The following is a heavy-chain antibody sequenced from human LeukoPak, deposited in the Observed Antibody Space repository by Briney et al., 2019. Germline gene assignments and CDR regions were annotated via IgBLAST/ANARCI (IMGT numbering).Heavy chain of an antibody. Sequence: SETLSLTCTVSGGSISSYYWSWIRQPPGKGLEWIGYIYYSGSTNYNPSLKSRVTISVDASKNQFSLKLSSVTAADTAVYYCARSDSSSWGYYYYYYMDGWGKGTTVTVSS. CDR1: GGSISSYY. CDR3: ARSDSSSWGYYYYYYMDG. J-gene: IGHJ6*03. V-gene: IGHV4-59*01. D-gene: IGHD6-13*01. CDR2: IYYSGST.